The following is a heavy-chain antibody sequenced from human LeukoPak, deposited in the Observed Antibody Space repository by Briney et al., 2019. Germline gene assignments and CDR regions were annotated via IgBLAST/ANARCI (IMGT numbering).Heavy chain of an antibody. Sequence: PGGSLRLSCAASGFTFSSYGMHWVRQAPGKGLEWVAVISYDGSNKYYADSVKGRFTISRDNSKNTLYLQMNSLRAEDTAVYYCAKSGWPTVTSYYFDYWGQGTLVTVSS. CDR2: ISYDGSNK. D-gene: IGHD4-17*01. CDR1: GFTFSSYG. J-gene: IGHJ4*02. CDR3: AKSGWPTVTSYYFDY. V-gene: IGHV3-30*18.